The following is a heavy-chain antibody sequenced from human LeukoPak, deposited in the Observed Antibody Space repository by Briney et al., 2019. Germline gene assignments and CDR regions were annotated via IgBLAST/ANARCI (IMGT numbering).Heavy chain of an antibody. CDR2: IYYSGTT. D-gene: IGHD2-21*01. Sequence: SETLSLTCTVSGGSISTYYWPWIRQPPGKGLEWIGYIYYSGTTNYNPSLKSRVTMSVDTSKNQFSLKLSPVTAADTAVYYCARVGVGVGNAMDVWGKGTTVTVSS. V-gene: IGHV4-59*01. J-gene: IGHJ6*04. CDR3: ARVGVGVGNAMDV. CDR1: GGSISTYY.